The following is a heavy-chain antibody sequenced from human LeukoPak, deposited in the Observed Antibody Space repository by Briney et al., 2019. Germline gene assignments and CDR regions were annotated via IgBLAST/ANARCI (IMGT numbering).Heavy chain of an antibody. CDR2: IYPGDSDT. Sequence: GESLKIYCKGSGYSFTSYWIGWVRQMPGKGLEWMGIIYPGDSDTTYSPSFQGQVTISADKSIRTAYLQWSSLKASDTAIYYCVLGLMVRGAINRFDYSVQGALVTVSS. D-gene: IGHD3-10*01. V-gene: IGHV5-51*01. CDR1: GYSFTSYW. J-gene: IGHJ4*02. CDR3: VLGLMVRGAINRFDY.